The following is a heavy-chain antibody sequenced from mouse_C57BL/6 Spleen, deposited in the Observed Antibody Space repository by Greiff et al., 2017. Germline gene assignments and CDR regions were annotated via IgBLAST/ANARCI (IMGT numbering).Heavy chain of an antibody. V-gene: IGHV1-15*01. CDR3: TRSGTGTDY. CDR1: GYTFTDYE. Sequence: VQLQQSGAELVRPGASVTLSCKASGYTFTDYEMHWVKQTPVHGLEWIGAIAPETGGTAYNQKFKGKAILTADKSSSTAYMELRSLTSEDSAVYYCTRSGTGTDYWGQGTTLTVSS. D-gene: IGHD4-1*01. J-gene: IGHJ2*01. CDR2: IAPETGGT.